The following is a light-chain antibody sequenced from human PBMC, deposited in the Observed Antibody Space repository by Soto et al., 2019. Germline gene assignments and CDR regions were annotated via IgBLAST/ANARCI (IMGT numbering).Light chain of an antibody. CDR3: QQYGSSPLWT. CDR1: QSVSTNN. Sequence: IVLTQSPGTLSSSPGERATLSCRASQSVSTNNLAWYQQRPGQAPRLLIYGASRRATGIPDRFSGSGSGTDFTLTISRLEPEDLAVYYCQQYGSSPLWTFGQGTKMEIK. CDR2: GAS. J-gene: IGKJ1*01. V-gene: IGKV3-20*01.